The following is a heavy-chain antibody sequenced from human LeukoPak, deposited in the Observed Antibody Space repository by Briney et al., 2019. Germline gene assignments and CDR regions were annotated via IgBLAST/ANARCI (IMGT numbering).Heavy chain of an antibody. J-gene: IGHJ3*02. CDR2: ISSDSSYI. D-gene: IGHD3-10*01. Sequence: GGSLRLSRAASGFTFRSYSMNWVRQAPGKGLEWVSSISSDSSYIYYANSLKGRFTISRDNAKNSLYLQMNSLRAEDTAVYYCASGSGDTFDIWGQGTMVTVSS. CDR3: ASGSGDTFDI. CDR1: GFTFRSYS. V-gene: IGHV3-21*06.